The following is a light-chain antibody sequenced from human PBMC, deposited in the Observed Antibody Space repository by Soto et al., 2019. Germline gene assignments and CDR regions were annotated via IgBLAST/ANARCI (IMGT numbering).Light chain of an antibody. J-gene: IGKJ3*01. CDR2: GAS. CDR1: QTISSNY. Sequence: EIVLTQSPGTLSLSAGERATLSCTASQTISSNYLAWYQQQPGQAPRLLIFGASYRATGIPDRFSGSGSGTDFTLTISRLEPEDFAVYYCQQYRSSPPQFTFGPGTKVDIK. CDR3: QQYRSSPPQFT. V-gene: IGKV3-20*01.